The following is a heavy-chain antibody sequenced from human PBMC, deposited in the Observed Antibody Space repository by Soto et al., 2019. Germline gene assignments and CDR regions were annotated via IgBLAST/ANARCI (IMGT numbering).Heavy chain of an antibody. V-gene: IGHV3-21*02. CDR1: GFTLTTYT. CDR2: ITSSSGHI. Sequence: EVQLVESGGGLVKPGGSLRLSCEASGFTLTTYTMNWVRQASGKGLEWVSSITSSSGHIYYADSVKGRFTISRDNARNSLYLKMNSLRAEDTAVYYCVRERGLSSFYGMDVWGQGTTVTVS. D-gene: IGHD3-10*01. CDR3: VRERGLSSFYGMDV. J-gene: IGHJ6*02.